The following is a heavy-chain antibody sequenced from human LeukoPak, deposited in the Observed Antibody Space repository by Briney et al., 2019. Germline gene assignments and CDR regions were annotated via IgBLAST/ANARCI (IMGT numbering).Heavy chain of an antibody. V-gene: IGHV3-48*03. CDR2: ISSSGSTI. Sequence: GGSLRLSCAASGFTFSSYEMNWARQAPGKGLEWVSYISSSGSTIYYADSVKGRFTISRDNAKNSLYLQMNSLRAEDTAVYYCAREGALWFGESRAFDIWGQGTMVTVSS. D-gene: IGHD3-10*01. CDR3: AREGALWFGESRAFDI. CDR1: GFTFSSYE. J-gene: IGHJ3*02.